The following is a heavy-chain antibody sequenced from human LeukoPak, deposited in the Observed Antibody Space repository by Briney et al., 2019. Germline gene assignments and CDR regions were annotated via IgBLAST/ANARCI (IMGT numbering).Heavy chain of an antibody. CDR2: MSSSSSTT. CDR1: GLKISYHI. D-gene: IGHD4-17*01. CDR3: ARLRVTTGGDFYYYYMDV. J-gene: IGHJ6*03. V-gene: IGHV3-48*04. Sequence: GRSLRLSCAASGLKISYHIMNWVRQAPGKGLEGVSSMSSSSSTTSYADSVKGRFAISRDNAENSVFLQMNSLRAEDTGVYYCARLRVTTGGDFYYYYMDVWGKGTTVTVSS.